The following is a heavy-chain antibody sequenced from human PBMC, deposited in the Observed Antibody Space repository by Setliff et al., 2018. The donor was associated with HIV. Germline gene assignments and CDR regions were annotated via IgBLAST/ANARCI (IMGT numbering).Heavy chain of an antibody. J-gene: IGHJ5*02. V-gene: IGHV3-7*03. Sequence: GGSLRLSCAASGFTFSSHWMAWVRQAPGKGLEWVANIMQDGSEKFYVDSVKGRFTISRDNARNLLYLEMSSLRAEDTAVYLCANLWEMGAWGQGTLVTVSS. CDR2: IMQDGSEK. CDR1: GFTFSSHW. D-gene: IGHD1-26*01. CDR3: ANLWEMGA.